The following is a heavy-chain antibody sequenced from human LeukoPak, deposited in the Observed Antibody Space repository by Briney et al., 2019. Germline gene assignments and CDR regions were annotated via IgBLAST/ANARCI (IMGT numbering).Heavy chain of an antibody. CDR1: GYTFTSYG. CDR2: ISAYNGNT. J-gene: IGHJ6*03. D-gene: IGHD3-22*01. Sequence: ASVKVSCKASGYTFTSYGISWVRQAPGQGLEWMGWISAYNGNTNYAQKLQGRVTMTTDTSTSTAYMELRSLRSDDTAVYYCARGRFDYYDTSGYYRPREYYYYYYYMDVWGKGTTVTISS. V-gene: IGHV1-18*01. CDR3: ARGRFDYYDTSGYYRPREYYYYYYYMDV.